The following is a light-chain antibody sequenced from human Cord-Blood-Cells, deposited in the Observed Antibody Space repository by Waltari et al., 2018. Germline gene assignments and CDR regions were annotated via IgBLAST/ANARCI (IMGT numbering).Light chain of an antibody. J-gene: IGLJ2*01. Sequence: QSALTQPPSASGSPGQSVTISCPGTSSDVGGYNYAPWYQQHPGKAPKLIIYEVSKRPSGVPDRFSGSKSGNTASLTVSGLQAEDEADYYCSSYAGSNNFVVFGGGTKLTVL. CDR2: EVS. V-gene: IGLV2-8*01. CDR3: SSYAGSNNFVV. CDR1: SSDVGGYNY.